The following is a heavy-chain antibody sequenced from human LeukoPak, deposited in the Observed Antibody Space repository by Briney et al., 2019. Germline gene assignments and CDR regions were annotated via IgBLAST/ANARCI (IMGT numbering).Heavy chain of an antibody. CDR1: GFTFSSHW. CDR3: ARGKIASVTTDS. D-gene: IGHD4-11*01. J-gene: IGHJ4*02. Sequence: GGSLRLSCAASGFTFSSHWMSWVRQAPGKGLEWVANIQQDGSDKNYVDSVKGRFTISRDNSKNTLYLQMNSLRAEDTAVYYCARGKIASVTTDSWGQGTLVTVSS. V-gene: IGHV3-7*01. CDR2: IQQDGSDK.